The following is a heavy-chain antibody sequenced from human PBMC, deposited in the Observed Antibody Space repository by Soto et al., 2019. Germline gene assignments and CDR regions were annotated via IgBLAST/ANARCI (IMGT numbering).Heavy chain of an antibody. V-gene: IGHV1-46*03. CDR3: ARSVDLNGYFDC. J-gene: IGHJ4*02. Sequence: QVQLVQSGAEVKKPGASVKVSCKASGYTFTSYYMHWVRQAPGQGLEWMGIINPSGGSTSYAQKFQGRVTMTRDTATGTVYMELSSLRSEDTGVYYCARSVDLNGYFDCWGQGTLVTVSS. CDR2: INPSGGST. CDR1: GYTFTSYY. D-gene: IGHD5-12*01.